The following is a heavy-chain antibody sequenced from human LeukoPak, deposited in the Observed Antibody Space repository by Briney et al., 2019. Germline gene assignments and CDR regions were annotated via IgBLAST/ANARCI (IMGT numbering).Heavy chain of an antibody. J-gene: IGHJ3*02. CDR2: IYYSGST. D-gene: IGHD3-10*01. CDR1: GGSISSGGYY. V-gene: IGHV4-30-4*01. CDR3: AREEYYGSGSSGDAFDI. Sequence: SQTLSLTCTVSGGSISSGGYYWSWVRQPPGKGLEWIGYIYYSGSTYYNPSLKSRVTISVDTSKNQFSLKLSSVTAADTAVYYCAREEYYGSGSSGDAFDIWGQGTMVTVSS.